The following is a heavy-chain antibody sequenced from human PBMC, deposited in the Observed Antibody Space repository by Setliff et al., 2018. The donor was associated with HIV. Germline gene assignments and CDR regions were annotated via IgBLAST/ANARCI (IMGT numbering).Heavy chain of an antibody. CDR2: IMPIFGTA. V-gene: IGHV1-69*05. CDR3: ARARDNGDYYYYYYMDV. CDR1: GGSFSSYG. D-gene: IGHD2-8*01. Sequence: SVKVSCKASGGSFSSYGLSWVRQAPGQGLEWMGGIMPIFGTANYAQKFQGRVTMTTDISTSTAWTSTTTSYMELSSLRSEDTAVYYCARARDNGDYYYYYYMDVWGKGTMVTVSS. J-gene: IGHJ6*03.